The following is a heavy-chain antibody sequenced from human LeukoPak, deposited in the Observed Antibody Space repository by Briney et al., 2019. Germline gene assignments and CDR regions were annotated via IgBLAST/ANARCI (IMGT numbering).Heavy chain of an antibody. Sequence: ASVKVSCKASGYTFTSYGINWVRQAPGQGLEWVGWITAYNGDTNYAQGVQGRITLTADTSTGTVHMELRSLSSDDTAVYYCALARSGSVAGPSDYWGQGTLVTVSS. CDR1: GYTFTSYG. CDR3: ALARSGSVAGPSDY. V-gene: IGHV1-18*01. D-gene: IGHD3-22*01. J-gene: IGHJ4*02. CDR2: ITAYNGDT.